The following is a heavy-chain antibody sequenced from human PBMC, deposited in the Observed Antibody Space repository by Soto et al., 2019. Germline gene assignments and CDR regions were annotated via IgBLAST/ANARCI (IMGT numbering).Heavy chain of an antibody. CDR1: GGSISSSSYY. Sequence: SETLSLTCTVSGGSISSSSYYWGWIRQPPGKGLEWIGSIYYSGSTYYNPSLKSRVTISVDTSKNQFSLKLSSVTAADTAVYYFASRWFRDVIGLGDFRGRGTPVTVSS. V-gene: IGHV4-39*01. D-gene: IGHD3-16*02. CDR2: IYYSGST. J-gene: IGHJ4*02. CDR3: ASRWFRDVIGLGDF.